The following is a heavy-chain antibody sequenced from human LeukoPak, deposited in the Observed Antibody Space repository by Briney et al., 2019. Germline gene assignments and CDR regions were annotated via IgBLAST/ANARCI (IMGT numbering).Heavy chain of an antibody. CDR1: GFTFSGSA. V-gene: IGHV3-73*01. D-gene: IGHD2-15*01. CDR3: TSIPRYCSGGSCPWTEEDTYYYGMDV. Sequence: PGGSLRLSCAASGFTFSGSAMHWVRQASGKGLEWVGRIRSKANSYATAYAASVKGRFTISRDDSKNTAYLQMNSLKTEDTAVYYCTSIPRYCSGGSCPWTEEDTYYYGMDVWGQGTTVTVSS. CDR2: IRSKANSYAT. J-gene: IGHJ6*02.